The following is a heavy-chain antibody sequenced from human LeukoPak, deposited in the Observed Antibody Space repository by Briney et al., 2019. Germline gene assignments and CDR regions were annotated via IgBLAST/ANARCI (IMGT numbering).Heavy chain of an antibody. CDR1: GGSISSSSYY. V-gene: IGHV4-39*01. J-gene: IGHJ4*02. CDR2: IYFSGST. D-gene: IGHD6-19*01. CDR3: ARGKPYSSGWYVDDY. Sequence: SETLSLTCTVSGGSISSSSYYWGWIRQPPGKGLEWIGSIYFSGSTYYKSSLKSRVTISVDTSKNQFSLKLSSVTAADTAVYYCARGKPYSSGWYVDDYWGQGALVTVSS.